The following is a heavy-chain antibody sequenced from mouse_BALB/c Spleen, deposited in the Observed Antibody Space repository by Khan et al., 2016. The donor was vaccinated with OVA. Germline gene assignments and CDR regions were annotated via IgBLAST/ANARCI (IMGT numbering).Heavy chain of an antibody. V-gene: IGHV3-2*02. Sequence: EVQLQESGPGLVKPSQSLSLTCTVTGYSITSDYAWNWIRQFPGNKLEWMGYISYSGNTKYNPSLKSRISITRDTSKNQFFLKLNFVTIKDTATYYCARIQGGDFDYWGQGTTLTVSS. CDR2: ISYSGNT. CDR3: ARIQGGDFDY. D-gene: IGHD3-2*02. J-gene: IGHJ2*01. CDR1: GYSITSDYA.